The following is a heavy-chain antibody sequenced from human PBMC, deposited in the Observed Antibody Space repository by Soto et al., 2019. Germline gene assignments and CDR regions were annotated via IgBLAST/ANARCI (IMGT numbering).Heavy chain of an antibody. CDR1: GYTFTSYY. V-gene: IGHV1-46*01. CDR2: INPSGGST. D-gene: IGHD3-22*01. J-gene: IGHJ3*02. Sequence: ASVKVSCKASGYTFTSYYMHWVRQAPGQGLEWKGIINPSGGSTSYAQKFQGRVTMTRDTSTSTVYMELSSLRSEDTAVYYCARDPPPGHNYYDSSGPSGGAFDIWGQGTMVTVSS. CDR3: ARDPPPGHNYYDSSGPSGGAFDI.